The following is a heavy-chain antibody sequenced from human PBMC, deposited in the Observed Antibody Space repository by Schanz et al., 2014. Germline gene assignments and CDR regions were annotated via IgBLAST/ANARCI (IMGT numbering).Heavy chain of an antibody. V-gene: IGHV3-23*04. CDR3: AKAGSGWSTAGYYY. Sequence: VQLVESGGGVVQPGGSLRLSCAASGFTFSNHALSWVRQAPGKGLEWVSGIGGSGDSTHYADSVKGRFIISRDNSKSILYLQMSSLRAEDTAVYYCAKAGSGWSTAGYYYWGQGTLVAVSS. CDR2: IGGSGDST. D-gene: IGHD6-19*01. CDR1: GFTFSNHA. J-gene: IGHJ4*02.